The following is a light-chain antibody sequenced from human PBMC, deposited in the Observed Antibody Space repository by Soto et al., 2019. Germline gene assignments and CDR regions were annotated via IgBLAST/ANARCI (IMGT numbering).Light chain of an antibody. CDR3: LQDHSYPLT. CDR1: QGINNY. J-gene: IGKJ4*01. V-gene: IGKV1-9*01. Sequence: DIQLTQSPSFLSASVGDRVTITCRASQGINNYLAWYQQKPGKAPNLLIYATSTLQSGVPSRFSGSGSGTEFTLTISSLQPEDFATYYCLQDHSYPLTFGGGTKVDIK. CDR2: ATS.